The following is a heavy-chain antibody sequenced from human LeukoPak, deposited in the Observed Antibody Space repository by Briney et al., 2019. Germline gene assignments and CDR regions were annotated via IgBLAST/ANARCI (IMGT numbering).Heavy chain of an antibody. CDR1: GFTYSSYA. D-gene: IGHD1-1*01. CDR2: ISYDGTNK. V-gene: IGHV3-30-3*01. CDR3: ARDSGTTGTTRSYYFDY. J-gene: IGHJ4*02. Sequence: GGSLRLSCVASGFTYSSYAMHWLRQARGRGLAGVAVISYDGTNKYYADSVKGRFTISRDNSKNTLYLQMNSLRAEDTAVYYCARDSGTTGTTRSYYFDYWGQGTLVTVSS.